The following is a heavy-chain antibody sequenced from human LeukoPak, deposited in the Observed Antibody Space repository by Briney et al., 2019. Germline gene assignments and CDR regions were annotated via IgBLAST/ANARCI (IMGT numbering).Heavy chain of an antibody. CDR1: GFTFSSYA. J-gene: IGHJ6*03. CDR3: AKEGDYVWGDYYYYMDV. D-gene: IGHD3-16*01. CDR2: ISGSGGST. Sequence: GGSLRLSCAASGFTFSSYAMSWVRQAPGKGLEWVSAISGSGGSTYYADSVKGRFTISRDNSKNTLYLQMNSLRADDTAVYYCAKEGDYVWGDYYYYMDVWGKGTTVTVSS. V-gene: IGHV3-23*01.